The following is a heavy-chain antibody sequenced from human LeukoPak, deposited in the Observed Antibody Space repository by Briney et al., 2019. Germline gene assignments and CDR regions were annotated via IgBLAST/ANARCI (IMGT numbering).Heavy chain of an antibody. D-gene: IGHD6-19*01. V-gene: IGHV1-2*02. CDR3: AREGYSSGNFDY. CDR1: GYTFTGYY. J-gene: IGHJ4*02. CDR2: INPNSGGT. Sequence: ASVKVSCKASGYTFTGYYMHWVRQAPGQGLEWMGWINPNSGGTNYAQKFQGRVTMTRDTSISTAYMELNRLRSDDTAVYYCAREGYSSGNFDYWGQGTLVTVSS.